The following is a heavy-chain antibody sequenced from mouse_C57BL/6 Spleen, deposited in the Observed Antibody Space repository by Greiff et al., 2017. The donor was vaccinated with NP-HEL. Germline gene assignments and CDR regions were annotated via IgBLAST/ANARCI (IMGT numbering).Heavy chain of an antibody. V-gene: IGHV1-52*01. CDR3: ASAQAIAMDY. CDR1: GYTFTSYW. D-gene: IGHD3-2*02. CDR2: IDPSDSET. Sequence: QVQLKEPGAELVRPGSSVKLSCKASGYTFTSYWMHWVKQRPIQGLEWIGNIDPSDSETHYNQKFKDKATLTVDKSSSTAYMQLSSLTSEDSAVYYCASAQAIAMDYWGQGTSVTVSS. J-gene: IGHJ4*01.